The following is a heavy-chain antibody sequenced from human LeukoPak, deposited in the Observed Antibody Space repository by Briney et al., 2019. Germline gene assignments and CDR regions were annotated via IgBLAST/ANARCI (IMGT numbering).Heavy chain of an antibody. CDR3: AREGYNWFDP. J-gene: IGHJ5*02. V-gene: IGHV4-59*01. CDR1: GGSISSYY. CDR2: IYYSGST. Sequence: SETLSLTCTVSGGSISSYYWSWIRQPPGKGLEWIGCIYYSGSTNYNPSLKSRVTISVDTSKNQFSLKLSSVTAADTAVYYCAREGYNWFDPWGQGTLVTVSS.